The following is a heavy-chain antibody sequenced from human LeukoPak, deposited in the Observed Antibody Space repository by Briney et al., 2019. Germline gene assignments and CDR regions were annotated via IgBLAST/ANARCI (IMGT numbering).Heavy chain of an antibody. V-gene: IGHV4-59*01. CDR1: GGSISYYY. CDR3: ARGGTYNDILSFDP. Sequence: SETLSLTCTVSGGSISYYYWTWIRQSPGKGLEWIGQIYYTGSTYYNPSLERRVTISLDTSRIQFSLTMTSVTAADTAVYYCARGGTYNDILSFDPWGQGTLVTVS. J-gene: IGHJ5*02. D-gene: IGHD3-9*01. CDR2: IYYTGST.